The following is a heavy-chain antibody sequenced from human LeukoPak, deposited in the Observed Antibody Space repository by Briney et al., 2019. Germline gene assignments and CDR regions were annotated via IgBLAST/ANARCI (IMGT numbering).Heavy chain of an antibody. CDR2: ISWNSGSI. V-gene: IGHV3-9*01. CDR3: ASYSGSYYQGFDY. CDR1: GFTFDDYA. Sequence: GGSLRLSCAASGFTFDDYAMHWVRQAPGKGLEWVSGISWNSGSIGYADSVKGRFTISRDNAKNSLYLQMNSLRAEDTAVYYCASYSGSYYQGFDYWGQGTLVTVSS. D-gene: IGHD1-26*01. J-gene: IGHJ4*02.